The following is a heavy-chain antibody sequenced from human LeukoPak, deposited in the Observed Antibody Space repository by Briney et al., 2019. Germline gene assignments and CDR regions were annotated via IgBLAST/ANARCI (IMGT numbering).Heavy chain of an antibody. CDR1: GYTFTSYY. Sequence: GASVKVSCKASGYTFTSYYMHWVRQAPGQGLEWMGWINPNSGGTNYAQKFQGRVTMTRDKSISTAYMELSRLRSDDTAVYYCARGRGTIFGVVNDNWFDPWGQGTLVTVSS. CDR2: INPNSGGT. V-gene: IGHV1-2*02. D-gene: IGHD3-3*01. J-gene: IGHJ5*02. CDR3: ARGRGTIFGVVNDNWFDP.